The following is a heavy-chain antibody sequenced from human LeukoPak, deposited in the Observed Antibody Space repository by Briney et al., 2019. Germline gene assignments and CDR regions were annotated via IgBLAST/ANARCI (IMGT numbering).Heavy chain of an antibody. CDR1: GYNFTRYW. Sequence: GESLKISCKASGYNFTRYWLGWVRQMPGKGLEWKGIIYPGDSDTRYSPTFHGQVTISADKSISTAYLQWSSLKASDTAMYYCARHPPGYYDTSGYFLLDYWGQGTLVTVSS. V-gene: IGHV5-51*01. CDR2: IYPGDSDT. CDR3: ARHPPGYYDTSGYFLLDY. J-gene: IGHJ4*02. D-gene: IGHD3-22*01.